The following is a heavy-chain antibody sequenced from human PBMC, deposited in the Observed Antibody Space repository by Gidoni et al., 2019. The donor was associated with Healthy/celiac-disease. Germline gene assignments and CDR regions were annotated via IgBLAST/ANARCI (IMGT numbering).Heavy chain of an antibody. CDR2: ISSSSSYT. CDR1: GFTFSDYY. J-gene: IGHJ4*02. CDR3: ARVFYGGNSDLDY. D-gene: IGHD4-17*01. V-gene: IGHV3-11*06. Sequence: QVQLVESGGGLVKPGGSLRLSCAASGFTFSDYYMSWIRQAPGKGLEWVSYISSSSSYTNYADSVKGRFTISRDNAKNSLYLQMNSLRAEDTAVYYCARVFYGGNSDLDYWGQGTLVTVSS.